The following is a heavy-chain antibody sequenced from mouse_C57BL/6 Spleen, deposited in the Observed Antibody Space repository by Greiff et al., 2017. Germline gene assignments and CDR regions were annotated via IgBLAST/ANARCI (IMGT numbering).Heavy chain of an antibody. CDR2: IHPNSGST. J-gene: IGHJ4*01. D-gene: IGHD2-14*01. CDR1: GYTFTSYW. V-gene: IGHV1-64*01. Sequence: QVQLQQSGAELVKPGASVKLSCKASGYTFTSYWMHWVKQRPGQGLEWIGMIHPNSGSTNYNEKFKSKATLTVDKSSSTAYRQLSSLTSEYSAVYYCARGDGYYSAMDYWGKGTSVTVSS. CDR3: ARGDGYYSAMDY.